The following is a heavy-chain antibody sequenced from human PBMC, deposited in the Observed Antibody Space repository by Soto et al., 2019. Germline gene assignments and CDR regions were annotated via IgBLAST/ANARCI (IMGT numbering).Heavy chain of an antibody. J-gene: IGHJ6*02. V-gene: IGHV4-38-2*01. CDR3: AREPRGYSSMEGCMDV. Sequence: PSETLSLTCAVSGYSISSGYYWGWIRQPPGKGLEWIGSIYHSGSTYYNPSLKSRVTISVDTSKNQFSLKLSSVTAADTAVYYCAREPRGYSSMEGCMDVWGQGTTVTVSS. CDR1: GYSISSGYY. D-gene: IGHD5-18*01. CDR2: IYHSGST.